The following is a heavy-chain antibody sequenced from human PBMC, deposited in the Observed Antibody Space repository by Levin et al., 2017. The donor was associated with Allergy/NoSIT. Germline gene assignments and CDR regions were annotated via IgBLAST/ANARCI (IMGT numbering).Heavy chain of an antibody. D-gene: IGHD2-2*01. CDR1: GFTFSSYA. J-gene: IGHJ4*02. CDR2: ISGSGGST. CDR3: ATTVVPAAIFWYGRYSSSFPRWDDY. Sequence: GGSLRLSCAASGFTFSSYAMSWVRQAPGKGLEWVSAISGSGGSTYYADSVKGRFTISRDNSKNTLYLQMNSLRAEDTAVYYCATTVVPAAIFWYGRYSSSFPRWDDYWGQGTLVTVSS. V-gene: IGHV3-23*01.